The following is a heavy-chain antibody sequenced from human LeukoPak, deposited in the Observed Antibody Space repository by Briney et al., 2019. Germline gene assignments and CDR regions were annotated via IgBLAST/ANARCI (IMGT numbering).Heavy chain of an antibody. Sequence: SETLSLTCTVSGGSINNYYWSWIRQTPGKGLEWVAYSYYRGSTDYNPSLKSRVTISVDTSENQFSLRLNSVTAADTAVYYCARRDWGSNFDFWGPGTLVTVSS. V-gene: IGHV4-59*08. CDR3: ARRDWGSNFDF. D-gene: IGHD7-27*01. J-gene: IGHJ4*02. CDR2: SYYRGST. CDR1: GGSINNYY.